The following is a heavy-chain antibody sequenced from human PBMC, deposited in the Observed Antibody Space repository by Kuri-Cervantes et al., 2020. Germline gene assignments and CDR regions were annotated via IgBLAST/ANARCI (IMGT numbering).Heavy chain of an antibody. Sequence: SETLSLTCTVSGGSISSYYWSWIRQPPGKGLEWIGFIYYSGSTVYNPSLKSRVTISVDTSKNQFSLKLTPVTAADTAVYYCAREGGAPYYYYYYMDVWGKGTTVTVSS. D-gene: IGHD1-26*01. CDR3: AREGGAPYYYYYYMDV. CDR2: IYYSGST. J-gene: IGHJ6*03. CDR1: GGSISSYY. V-gene: IGHV4-59*12.